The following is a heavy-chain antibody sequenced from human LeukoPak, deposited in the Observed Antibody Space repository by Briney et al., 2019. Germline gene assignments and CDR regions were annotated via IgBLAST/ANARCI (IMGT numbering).Heavy chain of an antibody. CDR1: GGSISSYY. CDR3: ARGKWDCSSTSCNNWFDP. V-gene: IGHV4-4*09. CDR2: IYTSGST. D-gene: IGHD2-2*01. J-gene: IGHJ5*02. Sequence: SETLSLTCTVSGGSISSYYWSWIRQPPGKGLEWIGYIYTSGSTNYNPSLKSRVTISVDTSKNQFSLKLSSVTAADTAVYYCARGKWDCSSTSCNNWFDPWGQGTLVTVSS.